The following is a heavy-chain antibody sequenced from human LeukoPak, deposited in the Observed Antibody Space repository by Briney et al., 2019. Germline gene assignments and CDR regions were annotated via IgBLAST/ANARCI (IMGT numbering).Heavy chain of an antibody. CDR1: GGSISTYY. V-gene: IGHV4-59*13. D-gene: IGHD3-10*01. J-gene: IGHJ4*02. CDR3: ARFTYYYGSGNYYYSYFDY. Sequence: SETLSLTCSDSGGSISTYYWSWIRQPPGKGLEWIGYIYYTGSTNYNPSLKSRVTISLDTSKNQFSLKLSSVTAADTAVYFCARFTYYYGSGNYYYSYFDYWGQGTLVTVSS. CDR2: IYYTGST.